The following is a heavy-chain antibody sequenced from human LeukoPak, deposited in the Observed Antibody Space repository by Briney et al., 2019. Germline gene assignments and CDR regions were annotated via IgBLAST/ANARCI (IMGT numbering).Heavy chain of an antibody. V-gene: IGHV3-33*06. D-gene: IGHD6-6*01. CDR3: AKAKYSSSSHQTGFDY. Sequence: QAGGSLRLSCAASEFIFSGYWMNWVRQAPGKGLEWVAVIWYDGSNKYYADSVKGRFTISRDNSKNTLYLQMNSLRAEDTAVYYCAKAKYSSSSHQTGFDYWGQGTLVTVSS. CDR1: EFIFSGYW. CDR2: IWYDGSNK. J-gene: IGHJ4*02.